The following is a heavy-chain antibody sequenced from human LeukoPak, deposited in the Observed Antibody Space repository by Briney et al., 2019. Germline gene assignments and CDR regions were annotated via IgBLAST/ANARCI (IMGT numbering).Heavy chain of an antibody. Sequence: PGGSLRLSCAASGFTFSSYAMSWVRQAPGKGLEWVSAVSGSGGSTYYADSVKGRFTISRDNSKNTLYLQMNSLRAEDTAVYYCARDFAPQPDARDSGSLKYNWFDPWGQGTLVTASS. CDR1: GFTFSSYA. D-gene: IGHD1-26*01. J-gene: IGHJ5*02. CDR3: ARDFAPQPDARDSGSLKYNWFDP. CDR2: VSGSGGST. V-gene: IGHV3-23*01.